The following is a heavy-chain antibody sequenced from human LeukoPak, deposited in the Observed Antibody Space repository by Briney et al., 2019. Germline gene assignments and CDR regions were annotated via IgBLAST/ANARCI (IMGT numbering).Heavy chain of an antibody. Sequence: SETLSLTCTVSGGSISSYYWGWIREPPGKRLEWIGYIYYSGSTNFNPSLKSRVTISVDTSKNQFSLKLSSVTAADTAVYYCARENYFDYWGQGTLVTVSS. V-gene: IGHV4-59*01. CDR2: IYYSGST. J-gene: IGHJ4*02. CDR3: ARENYFDY. CDR1: GGSISSYY.